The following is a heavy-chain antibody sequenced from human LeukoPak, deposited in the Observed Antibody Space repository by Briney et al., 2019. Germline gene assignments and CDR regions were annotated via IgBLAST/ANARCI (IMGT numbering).Heavy chain of an antibody. CDR1: GGSFSGYY. D-gene: IGHD2-2*01. V-gene: IGHV4-34*01. CDR3: ARGWGDCSSTSCYRPGLDY. Sequence: SETLSLTCAVYGGSFSGYYWSWMRQPPGKGLEWIGEINHSGSTNYNPSLKSRVTISVDTSKNQFSLKLSSVTAADTAVYYCARGWGDCSSTSCYRPGLDYWGQGTLVTVSS. CDR2: INHSGST. J-gene: IGHJ4*02.